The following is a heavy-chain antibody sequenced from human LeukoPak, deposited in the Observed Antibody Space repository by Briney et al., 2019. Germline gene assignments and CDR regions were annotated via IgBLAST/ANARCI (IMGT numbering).Heavy chain of an antibody. CDR1: GFTFSSYS. CDR3: AKFCNSSGYSNYFDY. Sequence: PGGSLRLSCAASGFTFSSYSMTWVRQAPGKGLEWVSSISSSSSYIYYADSVKGRFTISRDNAKNSLYLQMNSLRAEDTAVYYCAKFCNSSGYSNYFDYWGQGTLVTVSS. V-gene: IGHV3-21*01. J-gene: IGHJ4*02. D-gene: IGHD3-22*01. CDR2: ISSSSSYI.